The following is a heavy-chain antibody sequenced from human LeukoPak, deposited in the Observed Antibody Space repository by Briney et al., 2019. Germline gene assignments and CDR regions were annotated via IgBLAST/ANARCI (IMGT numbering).Heavy chain of an antibody. D-gene: IGHD6-6*01. CDR2: INPGDGST. Sequence: GASVKVSCKTSGYTFTNGYLHWVQQAPGQGLEWVGIINPGDGSTKYAQKFQGRVTMTRDTSTSTVYMELSILGSEDTAVYYCARVGQLVFDYWGQGTLVTVSS. CDR1: GYTFTNGY. CDR3: ARVGQLVFDY. J-gene: IGHJ4*02. V-gene: IGHV1-46*03.